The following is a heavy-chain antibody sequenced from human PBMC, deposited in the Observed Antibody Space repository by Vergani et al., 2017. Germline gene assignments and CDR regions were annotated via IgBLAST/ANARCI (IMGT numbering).Heavy chain of an antibody. CDR3: ARVRRDDSSGYYYYYGMDV. CDR2: IYYSGST. Sequence: QVQLHESGPGLVKPSQTLSLTCTVSGGSITSGSFYWSWIRQPPGKGLEWIGYIYYSGSTYYNPSLKSRVTISVDTSKNQFSLKLSSVTAADTAVYYCARVRRDDSSGYYYYYGMDVWGQGTTVTVSS. D-gene: IGHD3-22*01. CDR1: GGSITSGSFY. V-gene: IGHV4-30-4*01. J-gene: IGHJ6*02.